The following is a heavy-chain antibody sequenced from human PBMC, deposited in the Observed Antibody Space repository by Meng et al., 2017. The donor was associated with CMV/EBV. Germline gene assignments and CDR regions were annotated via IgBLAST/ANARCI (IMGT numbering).Heavy chain of an antibody. D-gene: IGHD3-3*01. Sequence: LSLTCAASGFTFSSYAMHWVRQAPGKGLEWVAVISYDGSNKYYADSVKGRFTISRDNSKNTLYLQMNSLRAEDTAVYYCARDRGYDFWSGSTDYWGQGTLVTVPQ. V-gene: IGHV3-30-3*01. CDR3: ARDRGYDFWSGSTDY. J-gene: IGHJ4*02. CDR2: ISYDGSNK. CDR1: GFTFSSYA.